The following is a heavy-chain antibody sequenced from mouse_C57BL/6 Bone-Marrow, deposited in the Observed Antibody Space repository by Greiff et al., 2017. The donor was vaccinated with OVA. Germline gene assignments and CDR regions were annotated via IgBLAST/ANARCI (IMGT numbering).Heavy chain of an antibody. D-gene: IGHD3-3*01. CDR2: ISSGSSTI. CDR3: ARGGRDYYAMDY. Sequence: EVQLQESGGGLVKPGGSLKLSCAASGFTFSDYGMHWVRQAPEKGLEWVAYISSGSSTIYYADTVKGRFTISRDNAKNTLFLQMTSLRSEDTAMYYCARGGRDYYAMDYWGQGTSVTVSS. J-gene: IGHJ4*01. CDR1: GFTFSDYG. V-gene: IGHV5-17*01.